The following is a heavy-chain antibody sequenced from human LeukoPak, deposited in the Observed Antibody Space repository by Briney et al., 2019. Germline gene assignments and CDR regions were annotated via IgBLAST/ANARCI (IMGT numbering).Heavy chain of an antibody. CDR3: ARAAVTTRWFDP. Sequence: GESLKISCAASGFTVSSNYMSWVRQAPGKGLEWVSVIYSGGSTYYADSVKGRFTISRDNSKNTLYLQMNSLRAEDTAVYYCARAAVTTRWFDPWGQGTLVTVSS. CDR1: GFTVSSNY. CDR2: IYSGGST. V-gene: IGHV3-53*01. J-gene: IGHJ5*02. D-gene: IGHD4-17*01.